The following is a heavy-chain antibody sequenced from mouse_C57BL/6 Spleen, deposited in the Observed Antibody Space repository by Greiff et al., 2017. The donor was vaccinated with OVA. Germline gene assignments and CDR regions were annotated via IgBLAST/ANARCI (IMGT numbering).Heavy chain of an antibody. CDR1: GYTFTSYW. V-gene: IGHV1-52*01. J-gene: IGHJ4*01. CDR3: ALYGNYRAYAMYY. D-gene: IGHD2-1*01. Sequence: QVQLQQPGAELVRPGSSVKLSCKASGYTFTSYWMHWVKQRPIQGLEWIGNIDPSDSETHYNQKFKDKATLTVDKSSSTAYMQLSSLTSEDSAFYYCALYGNYRAYAMYYWGQGTSVTVSS. CDR2: IDPSDSET.